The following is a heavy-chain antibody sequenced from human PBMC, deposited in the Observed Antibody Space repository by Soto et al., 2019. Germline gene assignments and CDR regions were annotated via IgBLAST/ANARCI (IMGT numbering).Heavy chain of an antibody. V-gene: IGHV4-59*08. CDR1: GGSISSHY. CDR3: ARQGDIAAGYYYYYYMDV. J-gene: IGHJ6*03. Sequence: SETLSLTCSVSGGSISSHYWSWIRQPPGKGLEWIGYIYYSGSTNYNPSLKSRVTISVDTSKKQFSLKLSSVTAADTAVYYCARQGDIAAGYYYYYYMDVWGKGTTVTVSS. D-gene: IGHD6-6*01. CDR2: IYYSGST.